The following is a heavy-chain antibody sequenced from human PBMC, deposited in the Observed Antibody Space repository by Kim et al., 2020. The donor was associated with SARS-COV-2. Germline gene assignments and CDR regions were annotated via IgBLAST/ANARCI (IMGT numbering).Heavy chain of an antibody. Sequence: GGSLRLSCAASGFTFSSYSMNWVRQAPGKGLEWVSSISSSSSYIYYADSVKGRFTISRDNAKNSMYLQMNSLRAEDTAVYYCARDREEGATHFDYWGQGTLVTVSS. V-gene: IGHV3-21*01. CDR2: ISSSSSYI. J-gene: IGHJ4*02. CDR3: ARDREEGATHFDY. D-gene: IGHD1-26*01. CDR1: GFTFSSYS.